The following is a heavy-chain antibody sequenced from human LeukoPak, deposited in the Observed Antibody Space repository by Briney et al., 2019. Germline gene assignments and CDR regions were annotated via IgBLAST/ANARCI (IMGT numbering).Heavy chain of an antibody. CDR2: MNPNSGNT. CDR1: GYTFTSYD. V-gene: IGHV1-8*01. Sequence: ASVKVSCKASGYTFTSYDINWVRQATGQGLEWMGWMNPNSGNTGYAQKFQGRVTMTRNTSISTAYMELSSLRSEDTAVYYCARRKKRNPPSNSGWYVFDYWGQGTLVTVSS. CDR3: ARRKKRNPPSNSGWYVFDY. D-gene: IGHD6-19*01. J-gene: IGHJ4*02.